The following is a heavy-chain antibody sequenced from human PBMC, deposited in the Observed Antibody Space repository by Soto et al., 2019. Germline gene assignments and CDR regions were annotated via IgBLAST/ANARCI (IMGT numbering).Heavy chain of an antibody. CDR3: AKDASAYYYDSSGYSAHDD. CDR2: ISWNSGSI. CDR1: GFAFDDYA. V-gene: IGHV3-9*01. J-gene: IGHJ4*02. D-gene: IGHD3-22*01. Sequence: EVQLVESGGGLVQPGRSLRLSCAASGFAFDDYAMDWVRQAPGKGLQWVSGISWNSGSIGYADSVKGRFTISRDNDKNSLYLQMSSLKTEDTALYYCAKDASAYYYDSSGYSAHDDWGQGTLVTVSS.